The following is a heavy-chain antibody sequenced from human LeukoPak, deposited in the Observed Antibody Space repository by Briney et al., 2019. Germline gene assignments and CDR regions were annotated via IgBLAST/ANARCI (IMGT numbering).Heavy chain of an antibody. D-gene: IGHD2-2*02. CDR3: AREGYCSSTSCYSDY. V-gene: IGHV4-59*01. CDR1: GGSINNYY. J-gene: IGHJ4*02. CDR2: IYYTGST. Sequence: SETLSLTCTVSGGSINNYYWSWVRQPPGAGLEWLAYIYYTGSTNYNPSLKSRVTISVDTSKNQFSLKLSSVTAADTAVYYCAREGYCSSTSCYSDYWGQGTLVTVSS.